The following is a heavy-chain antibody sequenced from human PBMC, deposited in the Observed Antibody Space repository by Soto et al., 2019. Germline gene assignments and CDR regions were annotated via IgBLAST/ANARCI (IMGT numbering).Heavy chain of an antibody. Sequence: GGSLRLSCAASGFTFSSYGMHWVRQAPGKGLEWVAVISYDGSNKYYADSVKGRFTISRDNSKNTLYLQMNSLRAEDTAVYCCAKGWGCSGGSCYALAVYFDYWGQGTLVTVSS. V-gene: IGHV3-30*18. D-gene: IGHD2-15*01. CDR3: AKGWGCSGGSCYALAVYFDY. CDR2: ISYDGSNK. J-gene: IGHJ4*02. CDR1: GFTFSSYG.